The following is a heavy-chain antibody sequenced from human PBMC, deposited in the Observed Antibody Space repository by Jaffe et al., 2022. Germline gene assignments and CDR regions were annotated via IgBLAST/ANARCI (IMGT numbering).Heavy chain of an antibody. CDR2: IYYSGST. CDR3: ARDGGIGEQWLGAFDI. V-gene: IGHV4-59*01. J-gene: IGHJ3*02. CDR1: GGSISSYY. D-gene: IGHD6-19*01. Sequence: QVQLQESGPGLVKPSETLSLTCTVSGGSISSYYWSWIRQPPGKGLEWIGYIYYSGSTNYNPSLKSRVTISVDTSKNQFSLKLSSVTAADTAVYYCARDGGIGEQWLGAFDIWGQGTMVTVSS.